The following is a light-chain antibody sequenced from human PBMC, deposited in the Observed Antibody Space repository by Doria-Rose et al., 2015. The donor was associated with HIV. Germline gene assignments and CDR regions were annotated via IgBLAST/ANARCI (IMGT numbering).Light chain of an antibody. CDR2: AAS. CDR1: QDISNY. CDR3: QQYYSYPPT. V-gene: IGKV1-8*01. Sequence: QPPSSLSASTGDRVTITCRASQDISNYLAWYQQKPGKAPKLLIYAASTLQSGVPSRFSGSGSGTDFTLTISYLQSEDFATYYCQQYYSYPPTFGQGTKVEVK. J-gene: IGKJ1*01.